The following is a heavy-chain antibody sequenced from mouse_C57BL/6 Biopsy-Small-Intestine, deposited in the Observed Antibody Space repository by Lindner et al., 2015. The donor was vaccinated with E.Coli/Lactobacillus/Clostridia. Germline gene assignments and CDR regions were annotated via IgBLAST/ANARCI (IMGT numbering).Heavy chain of an antibody. CDR2: ISFSGST. Sequence: VQLQESGPGLAKPSQTLSLTCSVTDSPITSDYWSWIRKFPENKFEYMGYISFSGSTYYNPSLKSRISITRDTSKNQYYLQLNSVTTEDTATYYCARWADDYPYYYAMDYWSQGTSVTVSS. D-gene: IGHD2-4*01. CDR1: DSPITSDY. J-gene: IGHJ4*01. V-gene: IGHV3-8*01. CDR3: ARWADDYPYYYAMDY.